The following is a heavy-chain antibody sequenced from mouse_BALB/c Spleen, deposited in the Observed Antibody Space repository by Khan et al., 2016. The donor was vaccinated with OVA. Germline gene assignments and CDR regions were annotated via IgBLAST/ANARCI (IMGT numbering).Heavy chain of an antibody. Sequence: VQLQQSGAELMKPGASVKLSCTVSGFNIKDTYMHWVTQRPEQGLEWIGRIDPANGNTKYDPKFQGKATLTADTSSNTAYLQLSSLTSEDTAVYYCSDSFLMDTMDCWGQGTSVTVSS. V-gene: IGHV14-3*02. CDR3: SDSFLMDTMDC. D-gene: IGHD1-2*01. CDR1: GFNIKDTY. J-gene: IGHJ4*01. CDR2: IDPANGNT.